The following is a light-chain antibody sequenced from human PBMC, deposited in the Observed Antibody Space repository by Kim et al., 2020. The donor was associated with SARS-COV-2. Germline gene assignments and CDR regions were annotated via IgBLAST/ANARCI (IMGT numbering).Light chain of an antibody. Sequence: PGERATLSCRASQSVGSSLAWYQQRPGQTPRLLIYGASTRATGVPARFSGSGSATEFTLTINSLQSEDVAVYYCQQYTNWPLLTFGGGTKVDIK. CDR3: QQYTNWPLLT. J-gene: IGKJ4*01. CDR1: QSVGSS. CDR2: GAS. V-gene: IGKV3-15*01.